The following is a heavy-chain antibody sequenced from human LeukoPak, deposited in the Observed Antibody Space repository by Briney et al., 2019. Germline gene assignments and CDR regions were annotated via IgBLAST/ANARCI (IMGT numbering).Heavy chain of an antibody. Sequence: PSETLSLTCAVSGGSISSSNWWSWVRQPPGKGLEWIGEIYHSGSTNYNPSLKSRVTISVDKSKNQFSLKLSSVTAADTAVYYCASSSRLALRDAFDIWGQGTMVTVSS. CDR2: IYHSGST. J-gene: IGHJ3*02. CDR1: GGSISSSNW. D-gene: IGHD6-19*01. CDR3: ASSSRLALRDAFDI. V-gene: IGHV4-4*02.